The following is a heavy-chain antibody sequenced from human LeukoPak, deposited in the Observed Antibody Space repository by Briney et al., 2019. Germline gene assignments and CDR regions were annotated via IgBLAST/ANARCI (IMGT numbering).Heavy chain of an antibody. CDR1: GGSISSSSYY. CDR3: ARHPGDFDY. Sequence: SETLSPTCTVSGGSISSSSYYWAWVRQPPGKGLEWVGSIYYTGSTYYNPSLQSRVTISADMSKNQFSLKLTSVTAADTAIYYCARHPGDFDYWGQGTLVTVSS. CDR2: IYYTGST. V-gene: IGHV4-39*01. J-gene: IGHJ4*02.